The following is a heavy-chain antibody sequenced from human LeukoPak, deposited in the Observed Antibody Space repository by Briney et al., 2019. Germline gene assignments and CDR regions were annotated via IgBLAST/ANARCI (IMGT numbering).Heavy chain of an antibody. CDR2: IYYSGST. CDR1: GGSISSYY. D-gene: IGHD6-13*01. Sequence: SEALSLTCTVSGGSISSYYWSWIRQPPGKGLEWIGYIYYSGSTNYNPSLKSRVTISVDTSKNQFSLKLSSVTAADTAVYYCARSPKWAAAARDWFDPWGQGTLVTVSS. V-gene: IGHV4-59*01. CDR3: ARSPKWAAAARDWFDP. J-gene: IGHJ5*02.